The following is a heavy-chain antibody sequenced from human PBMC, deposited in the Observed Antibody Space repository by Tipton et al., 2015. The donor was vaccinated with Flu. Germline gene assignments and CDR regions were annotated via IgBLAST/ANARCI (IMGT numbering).Heavy chain of an antibody. J-gene: IGHJ5*01. V-gene: IGHV4-38-2*01. Sequence: GSSFYWAWIRQPPGRGLEWIANVHTSAGTYYNPSLKSRVTLSVDRSKNQFSLRLASVTAADTAVYFCARRDFSNYVSDPKNWFDSWGQGTLVTVSS. CDR2: VHTSAGT. CDR1: GSSFY. D-gene: IGHD4-11*01. CDR3: ARRDFSNYVSDPKNWFDS.